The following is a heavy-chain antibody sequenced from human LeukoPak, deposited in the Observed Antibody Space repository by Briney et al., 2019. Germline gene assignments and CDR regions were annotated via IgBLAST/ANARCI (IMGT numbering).Heavy chain of an antibody. V-gene: IGHV4-30-4*08. D-gene: IGHD2-2*02. CDR1: GGSINSGDYY. J-gene: IGHJ5*02. CDR3: ARVIVVAATIGWFGP. CDR2: IYYSGST. Sequence: SSETLSLTCTVSGGSINSGDYYWSWIRQPPGKGLEWLGYIYYSGSTYYKPSLKSRATISVDTSKNQFSLNLNSVTAADTAVYYCARVIVVAATIGWFGPWGQGTLVTVSS.